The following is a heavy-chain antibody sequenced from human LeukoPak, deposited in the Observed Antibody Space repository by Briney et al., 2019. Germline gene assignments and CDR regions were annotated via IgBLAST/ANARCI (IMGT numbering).Heavy chain of an antibody. CDR3: AGGIIAAAGTFDY. J-gene: IGHJ4*02. Sequence: PGGSPRLSCAASGFTVSSNYMSWVRQAPGKGLEWVSVIYSGGSTYYADSVKGRFTISRDNSKNTLYLQMNSLRAEDTAVYYCAGGIIAAAGTFDYWGQGTLVTVSS. D-gene: IGHD6-13*01. CDR2: IYSGGST. CDR1: GFTVSSNY. V-gene: IGHV3-66*01.